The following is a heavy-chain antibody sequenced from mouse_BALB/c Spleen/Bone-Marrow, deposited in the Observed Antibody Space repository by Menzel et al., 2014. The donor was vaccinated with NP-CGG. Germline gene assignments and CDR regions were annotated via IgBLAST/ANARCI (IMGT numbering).Heavy chain of an antibody. CDR3: ARQGYPYFDY. V-gene: IGHV5-6-2*01. D-gene: IGHD2-14*01. CDR1: GFTFSSYY. J-gene: IGHJ2*01. CDR2: INSNGGST. Sequence: EVQLVESGGGLVKLGGSLKLSCAASGFTFSSYYMSWVRQTPEKRLELVAAINSNGGSTYYPDTVKGRFTISRDNAKNTLYLQMGSLKSEDTALYCCARQGYPYFDYWGQGTTLTVSS.